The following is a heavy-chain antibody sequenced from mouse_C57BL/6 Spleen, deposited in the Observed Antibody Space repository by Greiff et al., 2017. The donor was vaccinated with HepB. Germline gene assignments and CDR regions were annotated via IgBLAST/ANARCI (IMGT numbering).Heavy chain of an antibody. CDR1: GYAFSSSW. CDR2: IYPGDGDT. Sequence: VQLQQSGPELVKPGASVKISCKASGYAFSSSWMNWVKQRPGKGLEWIGRIYPGDGDTNYNGKFKGKATLTADKSSSTAYMQLSSLTSEDSAVYFCARYYYGSSYRNYYAMDYWGQGTSVTVSS. J-gene: IGHJ4*01. V-gene: IGHV1-82*01. D-gene: IGHD1-1*01. CDR3: ARYYYGSSYRNYYAMDY.